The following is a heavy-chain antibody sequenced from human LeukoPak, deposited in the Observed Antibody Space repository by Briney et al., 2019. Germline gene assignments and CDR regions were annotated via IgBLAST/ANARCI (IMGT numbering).Heavy chain of an antibody. Sequence: SQTLSLTCSVSGGSISSGGYYWNWIRQHPGKGLEWIGYIYHSGSTNYNPSLKSRVTISVDTSKNQFSLKLSSVTAADTAVYYCAKDGRAVFGFDPWGQGTLVTVSS. V-gene: IGHV4-31*03. D-gene: IGHD2-21*01. J-gene: IGHJ5*02. CDR3: AKDGRAVFGFDP. CDR2: IYHSGST. CDR1: GGSISSGGYY.